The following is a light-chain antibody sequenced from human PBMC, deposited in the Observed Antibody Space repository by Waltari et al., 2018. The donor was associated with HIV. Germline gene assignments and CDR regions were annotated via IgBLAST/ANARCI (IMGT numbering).Light chain of an antibody. CDR1: NSDIGKYTL. V-gene: IGLV2-23*02. Sequence: QSALTQPASVSGSPGQSITISCTGTNSDIGKYTLLSWYQQHPGRVPKVLIFEVTTRPSGISHRFSGSKSDNTASLTISGLQAEDEADYYCSSYATGNTYVFGTGTSVTVL. CDR3: SSYATGNTYV. J-gene: IGLJ1*01. CDR2: EVT.